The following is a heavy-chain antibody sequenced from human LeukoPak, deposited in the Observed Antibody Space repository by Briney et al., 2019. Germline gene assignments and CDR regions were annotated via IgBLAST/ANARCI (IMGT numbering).Heavy chain of an antibody. CDR1: GFTFSSYG. CDR3: AKDRRVGGIDAFDI. D-gene: IGHD1-26*01. Sequence: GGSLRLSCAASGFTFSSYGMHWVRQAPGKGLEWVAVISYDGSNKYYADSVKGRFTISRDNSKSTLYLQMSSLRAEDTAVYYCAKDRRVGGIDAFDIWGQGTMVTVSS. J-gene: IGHJ3*02. CDR2: ISYDGSNK. V-gene: IGHV3-30*18.